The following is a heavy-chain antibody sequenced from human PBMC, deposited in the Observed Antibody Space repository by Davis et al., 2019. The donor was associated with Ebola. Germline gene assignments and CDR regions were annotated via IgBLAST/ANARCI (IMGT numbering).Heavy chain of an antibody. V-gene: IGHV3-21*01. CDR1: GFTFSSYS. Sequence: GESLKTSCAASGFTFSSYSMNWVRQAPGKGLEWVSSISSSSSYIYYADSVKGRFTISRDNAKNSLYLQMNSLRAEDTAVYYCARDLMATGLTGMDVWGQGTTVTVSS. CDR2: ISSSSSYI. D-gene: IGHD5-24*01. J-gene: IGHJ6*02. CDR3: ARDLMATGLTGMDV.